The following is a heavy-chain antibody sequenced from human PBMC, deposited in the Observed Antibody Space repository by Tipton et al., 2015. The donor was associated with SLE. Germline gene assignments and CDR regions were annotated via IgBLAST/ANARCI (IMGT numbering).Heavy chain of an antibody. CDR3: ARALDDFWSGYYDY. J-gene: IGHJ4*02. Sequence: TLSLTCTVSGGSISSYYWSWIRQPPGKGLEWIGYIYYSGSTNYNPSLKSRVTISVDTSKNQFSLKLSSVTAADTAVYYCARALDDFWSGYYDYWGQGTLVTVSS. D-gene: IGHD3-3*01. V-gene: IGHV4-59*01. CDR1: GGSISSYY. CDR2: IYYSGST.